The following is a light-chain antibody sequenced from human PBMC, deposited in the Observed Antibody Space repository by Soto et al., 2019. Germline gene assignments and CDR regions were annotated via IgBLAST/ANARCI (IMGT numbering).Light chain of an antibody. Sequence: QSALTQPPSASGSPGQSVTISCTGTSSDVGAYNYVSWYQQYPGKAPKLMTYEVSKRPSGVPDRFSGSKSGKTASLTVSGLQPEDEADYYCTSYAGSNIWVFGGGTQLTVL. J-gene: IGLJ3*02. CDR1: SSDVGAYNY. CDR2: EVS. CDR3: TSYAGSNIWV. V-gene: IGLV2-8*01.